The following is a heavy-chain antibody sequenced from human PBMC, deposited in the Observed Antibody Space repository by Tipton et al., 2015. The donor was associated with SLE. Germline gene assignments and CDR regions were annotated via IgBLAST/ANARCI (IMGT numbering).Heavy chain of an antibody. CDR3: ARGSQGYYYYYYYMDV. CDR1: GGSISSGGHY. V-gene: IGHV4-31*03. J-gene: IGHJ6*03. D-gene: IGHD6-13*01. Sequence: TLSLTCTVSGGSISSGGHYWTWIRQHPGKGLEFIAFIYFSGRTYYCPSLKSRVTISVDTSENQFSLKLSSVTAADTAVYYCARGSQGYYYYYYYMDVWGKGTTVTVSS. CDR2: IYFSGRT.